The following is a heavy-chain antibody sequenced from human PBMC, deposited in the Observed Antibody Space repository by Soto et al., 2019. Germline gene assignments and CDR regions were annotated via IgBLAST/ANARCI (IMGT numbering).Heavy chain of an antibody. V-gene: IGHV4-4*07. CDR1: GGSMCIYY. J-gene: IGHJ4*02. Sequence: PSGSLSITRTVSGGSMCIYYGSWIRQHAGKGLEWIGRIYTSGSTNYNPSLKSRVTMSVDKYKNQVSLKLSSGTAADTAVYYCARMYGGSYFLAYWGQRTLVTVSS. CDR2: IYTSGST. D-gene: IGHD1-26*01. CDR3: ARMYGGSYFLAY.